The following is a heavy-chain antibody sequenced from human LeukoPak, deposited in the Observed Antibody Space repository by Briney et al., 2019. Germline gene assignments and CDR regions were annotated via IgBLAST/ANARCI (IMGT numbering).Heavy chain of an antibody. CDR3: AKTVVVPAAHYGMDV. J-gene: IGHJ6*02. CDR2: IRYDGSNK. CDR1: GFIFSTYG. D-gene: IGHD2-2*01. V-gene: IGHV3-30*02. Sequence: GGSLRLSCAASGFIFSTYGMHWVRQAPGKGLEWVAFIRYDGSNKYYADSVKGRFTISRDNSKNTLYLQMNSLRAEDTAVYYCAKTVVVPAAHYGMDVWGQGTTVTVSS.